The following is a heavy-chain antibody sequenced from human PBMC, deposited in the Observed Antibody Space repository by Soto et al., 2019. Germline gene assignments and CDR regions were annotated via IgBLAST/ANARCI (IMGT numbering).Heavy chain of an antibody. CDR2: ISTSGATR. Sequence: EVQLVESGGGLVQPGGSLRLSCVASGFTFSTDSMNWVRQAPGKGLEWVAHISTSGATRYYADSVKGRFTISRDNAKTSRYLQMDSLRNEDTAVYYCARFCGSGFAYWGQGTLVTVSS. CDR3: ARFCGSGFAY. D-gene: IGHD6-19*01. V-gene: IGHV3-48*02. CDR1: GFTFSTDS. J-gene: IGHJ4*02.